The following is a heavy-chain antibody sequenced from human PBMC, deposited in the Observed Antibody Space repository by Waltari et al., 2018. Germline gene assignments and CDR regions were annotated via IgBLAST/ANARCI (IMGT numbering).Heavy chain of an antibody. J-gene: IGHJ4*02. D-gene: IGHD2-15*01. CDR1: GFTFSSYA. Sequence: EVQLLESGGGLVQPGGSLRLSCAASGFTFSSYAMSWVRQAPGKGLEWVSVIYSGGSSTYYADSVKGRFTISRDNSKNTLYLQMNSLRAEDTAVYYCAKGVVAARSFFDYWGQGTLVTVSS. CDR3: AKGVVAARSFFDY. CDR2: IYSGGSST. V-gene: IGHV3-23*03.